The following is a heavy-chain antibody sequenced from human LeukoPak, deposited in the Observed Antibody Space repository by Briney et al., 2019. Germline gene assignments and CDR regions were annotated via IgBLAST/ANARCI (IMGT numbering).Heavy chain of an antibody. Sequence: GESLKISCKGAGYTFSSYWIGWVRQMPGKGLEWMGSIYPGDSDTRYSPSFQGQVTFPADESISTAYLRWSRLKASDTAIYYCARRKYQLLSAFDIWGQGTMVTVSS. V-gene: IGHV5-51*01. CDR3: ARRKYQLLSAFDI. CDR2: IYPGDSDT. CDR1: GYTFSSYW. J-gene: IGHJ3*02. D-gene: IGHD2-2*01.